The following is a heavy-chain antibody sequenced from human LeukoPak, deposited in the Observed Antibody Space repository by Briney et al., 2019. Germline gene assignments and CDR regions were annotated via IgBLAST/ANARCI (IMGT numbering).Heavy chain of an antibody. CDR1: GFTFSNYW. CDR3: VRLLDLDY. Sequence: GGSLRLSCAASGFTFSNYWMHWVRQAPGKGLEWVSRINTDGRTTDYVDSVKGRFTISRDNAKNTLYLQMNSLRGEDTAVYYCVRLLDLDYWGQGTLVTVSS. J-gene: IGHJ4*02. CDR2: INTDGRTT. D-gene: IGHD1-1*01. V-gene: IGHV3-74*01.